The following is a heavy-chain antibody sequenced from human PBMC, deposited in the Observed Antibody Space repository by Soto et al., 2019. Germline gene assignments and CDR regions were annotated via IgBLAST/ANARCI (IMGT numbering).Heavy chain of an antibody. D-gene: IGHD3-10*01. Sequence: QVQLVESGGGVVQPGRSLRLSCAASGLTFSNYGFHWVRQAPGKGLEWVAVISDDGSHKYYTDSVKGRFTISRDNSKNTVSLQMNNLGPDDTAVYYCEKDSGEPHDPPLYNWFDPWGRGTLVTVSS. CDR1: GLTFSNYG. CDR2: ISDDGSHK. V-gene: IGHV3-30*18. J-gene: IGHJ5*02. CDR3: EKDSGEPHDPPLYNWFDP.